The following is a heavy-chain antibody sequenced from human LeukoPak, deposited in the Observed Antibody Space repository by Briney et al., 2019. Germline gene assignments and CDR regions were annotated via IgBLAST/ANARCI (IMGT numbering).Heavy chain of an antibody. D-gene: IGHD3-9*01. CDR3: ARAGRYDILTGPSNI. J-gene: IGHJ3*02. V-gene: IGHV3-33*01. CDR2: IWYDGSNK. CDR1: GFTFSSYG. Sequence: PGRSLRLSCAASGFTFSSYGMHWVRQAPGKGLEWVAVIWYDGSNKYYADSVKGRFTISRDNSENTLYLQMNSLRAEDTAVYYCARAGRYDILTGPSNIWGQGTMVTVSS.